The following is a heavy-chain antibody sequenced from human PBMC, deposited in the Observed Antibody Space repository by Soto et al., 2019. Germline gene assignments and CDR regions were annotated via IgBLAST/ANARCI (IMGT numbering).Heavy chain of an antibody. D-gene: IGHD3-22*01. CDR1: GYTFTSYG. CDR3: ARDSGLYYYDSSRPHGDY. Sequence: ASVKVSCKASGYTFTSYGISWVRQAPGQGLEWMGWISAYNGNTNYAQKLQGRVTMTTDTSTSTAYMELRSLRSDDTAVYYCARDSGLYYYDSSRPHGDYWGQGTLVTVSS. CDR2: ISAYNGNT. J-gene: IGHJ4*02. V-gene: IGHV1-18*01.